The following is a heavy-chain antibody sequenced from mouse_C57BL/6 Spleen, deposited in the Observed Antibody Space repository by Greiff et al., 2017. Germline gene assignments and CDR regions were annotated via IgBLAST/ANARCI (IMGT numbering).Heavy chain of an antibody. CDR1: GNTFPGYW. D-gene: IGHD2-4*01. J-gene: IGHJ3*01. Sequence: QVQLQQSGAELMKPGASVKLSCKATGNTFPGYWMEWVKRRPGHALGGIGGILPGGGSTNYNEKLKGKATFTAETSSTTAYMQRSSLTTEDSAIYYCARGPYDYDGTWFAYWGQGTLVTVSA. CDR2: ILPGGGST. CDR3: ARGPYDYDGTWFAY. V-gene: IGHV1-9*01.